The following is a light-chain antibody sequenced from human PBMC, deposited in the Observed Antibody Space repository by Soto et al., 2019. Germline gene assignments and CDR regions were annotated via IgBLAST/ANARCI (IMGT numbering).Light chain of an antibody. CDR2: EVS. V-gene: IGLV2-14*01. CDR1: SSDVGGYNY. J-gene: IGLJ3*02. Sequence: QSALTQPASVSGSPGQSITISCTGTSSDVGGYNYVSWYQQHPGKAPKLMIYEVSNRPSGVSNRFSGAKSGNTASLTISGLQAEDEAEYYCRSYTSSSTRVFGGGTNLTVL. CDR3: RSYTSSSTRV.